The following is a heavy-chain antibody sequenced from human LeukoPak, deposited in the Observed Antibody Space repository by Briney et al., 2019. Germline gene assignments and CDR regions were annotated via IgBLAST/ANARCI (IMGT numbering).Heavy chain of an antibody. J-gene: IGHJ6*02. D-gene: IGHD6-13*01. V-gene: IGHV4-39*02. CDR3: ARDGQQFYYYYGMDV. Sequence: PSETLSLTCTVSGGSISSSSSYWGWIRQPPGKGLEWIGGIYYSGSTYYNPSLKSRVTISVDTSKNQFSLKLSSVTAADTAVYYCARDGQQFYYYYGMDVWGQGTTVTVSS. CDR1: GGSISSSSSY. CDR2: IYYSGST.